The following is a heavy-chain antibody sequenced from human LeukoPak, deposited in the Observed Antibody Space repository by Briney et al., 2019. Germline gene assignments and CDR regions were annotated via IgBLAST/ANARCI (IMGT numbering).Heavy chain of an antibody. CDR2: ISGSGGST. J-gene: IGHJ4*02. CDR3: AMLPEYYFDY. CDR1: GFTFSSYA. V-gene: IGHV3-23*01. Sequence: PGGSLRLSCAASGFTFSSYAMSWVRQAPGKGLEWVSAISGSGGSTYYADSVKGRFTISRDNSKNTLCLQMNSLRAEGTAVYYCAMLPEYYFDYWGQGTLVTVSS.